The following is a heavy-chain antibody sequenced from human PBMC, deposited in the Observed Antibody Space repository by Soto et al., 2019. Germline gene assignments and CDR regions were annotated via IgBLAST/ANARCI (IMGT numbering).Heavy chain of an antibody. Sequence: SXRLSCAASGFTFSIYAMHCFRQAPGKGLEWVAVISYDGSNKYYADSVKGRFTISRDNSKNTLYLQMNSLRAEDTAVYYCARPLQTIFGVVSLSAPFDPWGQGTLVTVSS. D-gene: IGHD3-3*01. V-gene: IGHV3-30-3*01. CDR3: ARPLQTIFGVVSLSAPFDP. CDR1: GFTFSIYA. CDR2: ISYDGSNK. J-gene: IGHJ5*02.